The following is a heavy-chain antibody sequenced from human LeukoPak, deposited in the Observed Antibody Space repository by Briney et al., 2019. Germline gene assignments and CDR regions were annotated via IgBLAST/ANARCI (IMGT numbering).Heavy chain of an antibody. CDR1: GGSISSYY. D-gene: IGHD5-24*01. J-gene: IGHJ4*02. Sequence: SETLSLTCTVSGGSISSYYWSWIRQPPGKGLEWIGYIYYSGSTNYNPSLKSRVTISVDTSKNQFSLKLSSVTAADTAVYYCARIRDGYNRLAYYFDYWGQGTLVTVSS. CDR2: IYYSGST. CDR3: ARIRDGYNRLAYYFDY. V-gene: IGHV4-59*01.